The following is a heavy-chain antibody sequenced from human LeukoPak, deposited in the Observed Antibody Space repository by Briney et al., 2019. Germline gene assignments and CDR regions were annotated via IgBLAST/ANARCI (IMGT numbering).Heavy chain of an antibody. CDR1: GFTFSNAW. CDR2: IKSKTDGGTT. D-gene: IGHD2-15*01. J-gene: IGHJ6*02. Sequence: GGSLRLSCAASGFTFSNAWMSWVRQAQGKGLEWVGRIKSKTDGGTTDYAAPVKGRFTISRDDSKNTLYLQMNSLKTEDTAVYYCTTFGTGRDAYYYYGMDVWGQGTTVTVSS. V-gene: IGHV3-15*01. CDR3: TTFGTGRDAYYYYGMDV.